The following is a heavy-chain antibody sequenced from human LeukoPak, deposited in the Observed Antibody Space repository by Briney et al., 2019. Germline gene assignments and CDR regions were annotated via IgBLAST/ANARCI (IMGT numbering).Heavy chain of an antibody. CDR1: GASISSYY. CDR3: ARAPVLYHFDY. CDR2: IYNSAKT. D-gene: IGHD2-8*01. Sequence: PSETLSLTCTVSGASISSYYWSWIRQTPGKGLEWIGYIYNSAKTDYNPSLKSRVTISVDTSKSQFSLDLYSVTAADSAVYYCARAPVLYHFDYWGQGTLVTVSS. J-gene: IGHJ4*02. V-gene: IGHV4-59*01.